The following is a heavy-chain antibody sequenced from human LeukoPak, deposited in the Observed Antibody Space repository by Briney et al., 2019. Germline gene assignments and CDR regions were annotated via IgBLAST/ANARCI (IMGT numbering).Heavy chain of an antibody. Sequence: PSETLSLTCTVSGGSISSYHWSWIRQPPGKGLEWIWYIHYSGSTNYNPSLKSRITMSVDTSKNEFSLKLTSVTAADTAVFYCVRKGSSGFDYWGQGTLVTVSS. CDR2: IHYSGST. V-gene: IGHV4-59*08. D-gene: IGHD3-10*01. J-gene: IGHJ4*02. CDR1: GGSISSYH. CDR3: VRKGSSGFDY.